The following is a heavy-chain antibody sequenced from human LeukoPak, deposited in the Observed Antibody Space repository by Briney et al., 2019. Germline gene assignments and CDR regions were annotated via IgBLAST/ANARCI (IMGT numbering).Heavy chain of an antibody. J-gene: IGHJ6*02. Sequence: SETLSLTCTVSGGSISSSSYYWGWIRQPPGKGLEWIGSIYYSGSTNYNPSLKSRVTISVDTSKNQFSLKLSSVTAADTAVYYCAGHLRSWYGNYYYYGMDVWGQGTTVTVSS. D-gene: IGHD6-13*01. CDR2: IYYSGST. CDR3: AGHLRSWYGNYYYYGMDV. CDR1: GGSISSSSYY. V-gene: IGHV4-39*01.